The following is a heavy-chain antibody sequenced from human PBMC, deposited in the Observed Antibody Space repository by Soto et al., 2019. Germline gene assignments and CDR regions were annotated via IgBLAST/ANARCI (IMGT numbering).Heavy chain of an antibody. D-gene: IGHD3-10*01. CDR1: GGSISSGGYY. V-gene: IGHV4-31*01. Sequence: QVQLQESGPGLVKPSQTLSLTCTVSGGSISSGGYYWSWIRQHPGKGLEWIGYIYYSGSTYYNPSLKSQVTISVDTSKNQFSLKLSSVTAADTAVYYCATDYYGSGRPFDYWGQGTLVTVSS. CDR2: IYYSGST. CDR3: ATDYYGSGRPFDY. J-gene: IGHJ4*02.